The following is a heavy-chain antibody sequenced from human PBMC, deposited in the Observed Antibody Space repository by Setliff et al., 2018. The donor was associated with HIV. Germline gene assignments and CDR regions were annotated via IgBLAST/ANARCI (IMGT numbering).Heavy chain of an antibody. V-gene: IGHV4-59*04. CDR2: IYYGGTT. D-gene: IGHD6-19*01. J-gene: IGHJ4*02. Sequence: PSETLSLTCTVSSGSITSYSWNWIRQPPGKGLEWIGTIYYGGTTYYNPSLRSRVTISVDTSRNRFFLKLTSVTAADTAVYYCARHGNQWLVTIDYWGQGTLVTVSS. CDR3: ARHGNQWLVTIDY. CDR1: SGSITSYS.